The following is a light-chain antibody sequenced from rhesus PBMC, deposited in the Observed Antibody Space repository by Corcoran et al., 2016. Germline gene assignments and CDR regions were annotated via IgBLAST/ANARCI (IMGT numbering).Light chain of an antibody. CDR1: QSISSW. J-gene: IGKJ2*01. CDR3: QQYNSAPYS. V-gene: IGKV1-16*01. Sequence: DIQMTQSPSSLSASVGDKVTITCQASQSISSWLAWYQHKPGKAAKPLIYKASSLESGVPSGFSGSGSGTDFTLTISSLQPEDFATYYCQQYNSAPYSFGQGTKVEIK. CDR2: KAS.